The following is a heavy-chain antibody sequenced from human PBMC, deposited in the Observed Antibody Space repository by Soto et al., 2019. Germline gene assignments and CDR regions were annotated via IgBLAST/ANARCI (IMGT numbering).Heavy chain of an antibody. CDR2: IYYSGST. D-gene: IGHD6-19*01. V-gene: IGHV4-31*03. CDR3: AREIDGWNRYFDY. CDR1: GGSISSGGYY. J-gene: IGHJ4*02. Sequence: TSETLSLTCTVSGGSISSGGYYWSWIRQHPGKGLEWIGYIYYSGSTYYNPSLKSRVTISVDTSKNQFSLKLSSVTAADTAVYYCAREIDGWNRYFDYWGQGTLVTVSS.